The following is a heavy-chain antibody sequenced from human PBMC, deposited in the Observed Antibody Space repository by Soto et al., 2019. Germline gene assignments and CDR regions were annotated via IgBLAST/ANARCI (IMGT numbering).Heavy chain of an antibody. J-gene: IGHJ4*02. CDR2: ISWNSNTI. CDR3: AKDTGPN. Sequence: GGSLRLSCAASGFTFDNYAMHWVRKAHGKGLEWVSGISWNSNTIAYADSVKGRFTISRDNAKNSLYLQMNSLTAEDTAFYYCAKDTGPNWGQGTLVTVSS. CDR1: GFTFDNYA. V-gene: IGHV3-9*01.